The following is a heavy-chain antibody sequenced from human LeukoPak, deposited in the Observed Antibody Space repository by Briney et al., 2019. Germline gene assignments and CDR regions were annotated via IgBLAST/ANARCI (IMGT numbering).Heavy chain of an antibody. CDR3: ARDKVVGSSSWLFDP. CDR1: GFTFSSYA. D-gene: IGHD6-13*01. J-gene: IGHJ5*02. V-gene: IGHV3-23*01. CDR2: ISGSGGST. Sequence: PGGSLRLSCAASGFTFSSYAMSWVRQAPGKGLEWVSGISGSGGSTYYADSVKGRFTISRDNSKNTLYLQMNSLRAEDTAVYYCARDKVVGSSSWLFDPWGQGTLVTVSS.